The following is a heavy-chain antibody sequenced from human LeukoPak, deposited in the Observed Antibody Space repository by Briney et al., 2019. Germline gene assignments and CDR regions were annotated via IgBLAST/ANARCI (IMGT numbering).Heavy chain of an antibody. D-gene: IGHD6-19*01. CDR3: ANGWYKNALDI. CDR1: GGSISSSSYY. V-gene: IGHV4-39*01. CDR2: IYYSGSI. J-gene: IGHJ3*02. Sequence: PSETLSFTCTVSGGSISSSSYYWGWIRQPPGKGLEWIGSIYYSGSIEYDPSLNSRVTISVDTSKNELSLKLSSVTAADTAVYYCANGWYKNALDIWGQGTVVTVSS.